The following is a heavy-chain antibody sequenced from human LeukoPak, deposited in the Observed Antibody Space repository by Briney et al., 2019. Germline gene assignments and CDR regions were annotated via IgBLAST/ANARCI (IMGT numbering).Heavy chain of an antibody. V-gene: IGHV1-69*04. CDR2: IIPILGIA. D-gene: IGHD3-22*01. Sequence: ASVKVSCKASGGTFSSYAISWVRQAPGQGLEWMGRIIPILGIANYAQKFQGRVTITADKSTSTAYMELSSLRSEDTAVYYCARGAYYYDSSGYYPPDYWGQGTLVTVSS. CDR1: GGTFSSYA. CDR3: ARGAYYYDSSGYYPPDY. J-gene: IGHJ4*02.